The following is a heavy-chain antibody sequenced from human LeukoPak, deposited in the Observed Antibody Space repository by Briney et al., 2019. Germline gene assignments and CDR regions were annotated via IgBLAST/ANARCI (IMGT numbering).Heavy chain of an antibody. Sequence: SETLSLTCTVSGGSISSYYWSWIRQPPGKGLEWIGYIYYSGSTNYNPSLKSRVTISVDTSKNQFSLKLSSVTAADTAVYYWARVGSSWYFAFDIWGQGTMVTVSS. CDR1: GGSISSYY. CDR2: IYYSGST. V-gene: IGHV4-59*01. CDR3: ARVGSSWYFAFDI. D-gene: IGHD6-13*01. J-gene: IGHJ3*02.